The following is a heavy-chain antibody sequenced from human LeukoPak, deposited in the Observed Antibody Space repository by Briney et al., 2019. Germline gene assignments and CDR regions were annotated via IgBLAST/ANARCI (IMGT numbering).Heavy chain of an antibody. Sequence: GASVKVSCKASGYTFTGYYMHWVRQAPGQGREWMGWINPNSGCTNYAQKFQGRVTMTRDTSISTAYMELSRLRSDDTAVYYCARAPTSSSWFDPWGQGTLVTVSS. CDR2: INPNSGCT. CDR1: GYTFTGYY. V-gene: IGHV1-2*02. CDR3: ARAPTSSSWFDP. D-gene: IGHD6-13*01. J-gene: IGHJ5*02.